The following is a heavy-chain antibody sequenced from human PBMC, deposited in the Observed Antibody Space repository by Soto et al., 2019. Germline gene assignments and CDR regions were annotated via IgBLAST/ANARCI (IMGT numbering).Heavy chain of an antibody. CDR1: GDSINNGGHY. D-gene: IGHD1-26*01. CDR3: ARSAVGATKSGFDS. V-gene: IGHV4-31*03. CDR2: IYYSGTT. Sequence: QVQLQESGPGLVKPSQTLSLTCNVSGDSINNGGHYWSWIRQPPGKVLEWIGFIYYSGTTYYNPSLKSRVTISVHTSKIQFSLKLNSVTAADTAVYYCARSAVGATKSGFDSWGQGTLVTVS. J-gene: IGHJ4*02.